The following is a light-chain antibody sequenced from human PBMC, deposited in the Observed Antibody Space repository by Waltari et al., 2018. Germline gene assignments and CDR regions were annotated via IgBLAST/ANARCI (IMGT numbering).Light chain of an antibody. V-gene: IGKV1-5*03. CDR3: QQYDVYPYT. J-gene: IGKJ2*01. CDR2: QAF. Sequence: IQMTQSPSTLSASVGDRITVTCRASQSITHWLAWYQQKPGKAPKLLIYQAFRLASGVPSRFSGSGSGTEFTLTISSLQTGDFGTYYCQQYDVYPYTFGQGTKVEI. CDR1: QSITHW.